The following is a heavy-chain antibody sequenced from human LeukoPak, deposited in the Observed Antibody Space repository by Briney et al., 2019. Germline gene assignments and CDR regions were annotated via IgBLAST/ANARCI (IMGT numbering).Heavy chain of an antibody. Sequence: KPSETLSLTCAVYGGSFSGYYWSWIRQPPGKGLEWIGYIYYSGSTYYNPSLKSRVTISVDTSKNQFSLKLSSVTAADTAVYYCAREFCSTSCLWDNWFDPWGQGTLVTVSS. CDR1: GGSFSGYY. CDR3: AREFCSTSCLWDNWFDP. V-gene: IGHV4-30-4*01. J-gene: IGHJ5*02. CDR2: IYYSGST. D-gene: IGHD2-2*01.